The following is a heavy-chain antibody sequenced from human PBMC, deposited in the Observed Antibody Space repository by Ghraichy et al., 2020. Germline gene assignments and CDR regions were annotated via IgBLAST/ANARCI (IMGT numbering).Heavy chain of an antibody. CDR3: ARAALWEVRFSVLEY. D-gene: IGHD3-3*01. Sequence: SVKVSCKASGGTFSSYAISWVRQAPGQGLEWMGGIIPIFGTANYAQKFQGRVTITADESTSTAYMELSSLRSEDTAVYYCARAALWEVRFSVLEYWGQGTLVNGSS. CDR1: GGTFSSYA. J-gene: IGHJ4*02. V-gene: IGHV1-69*13. CDR2: IIPIFGTA.